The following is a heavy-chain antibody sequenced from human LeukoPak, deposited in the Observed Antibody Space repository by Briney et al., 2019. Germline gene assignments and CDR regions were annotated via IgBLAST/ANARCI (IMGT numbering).Heavy chain of an antibody. V-gene: IGHV3-33*01. Sequence: PGRSLRLSCAASGFTFSSYGMHWVRQAPGKGLEWVAVIWYDGSNKYYADSVNGRFTISRDNSKNTLYLQMNSLRAEDTAVYYCARDRAYYYYMDVWGKGTTVTVSS. CDR3: ARDRAYYYYMDV. CDR2: IWYDGSNK. J-gene: IGHJ6*03. CDR1: GFTFSSYG.